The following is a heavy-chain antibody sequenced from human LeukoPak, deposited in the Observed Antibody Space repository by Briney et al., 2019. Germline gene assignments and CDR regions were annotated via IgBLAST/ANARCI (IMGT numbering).Heavy chain of an antibody. CDR1: GFTFSTYA. CDR3: AKDFRYCSAGTCYSEYYFDY. J-gene: IGHJ4*02. V-gene: IGHV3-23*01. D-gene: IGHD2-15*01. Sequence: PGGSLRLSCAASGFTFSTYAMSWVRQAPGKGLEWVSGIGSNSGSTYYADSVKGRFTISRDNSKNTLYLQMNSLRAEDTALYYCAKDFRYCSAGTCYSEYYFDYWGQGTLVTVSS. CDR2: IGSNSGST.